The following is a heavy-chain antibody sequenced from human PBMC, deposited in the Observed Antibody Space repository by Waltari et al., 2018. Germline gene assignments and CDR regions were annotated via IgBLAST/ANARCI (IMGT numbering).Heavy chain of an antibody. D-gene: IGHD3-3*01. Sequence: SSYAMHWVRQAPGKGLEWVAVISYDGSNKYYADSVKGRFTISRDNSKNTLYLQMNSLRAEDTAVYYCARNDFWSGYYPDYWGQGTLVTVSS. J-gene: IGHJ4*02. CDR2: ISYDGSNK. CDR1: SSYA. CDR3: ARNDFWSGYYPDY. V-gene: IGHV3-30-3*01.